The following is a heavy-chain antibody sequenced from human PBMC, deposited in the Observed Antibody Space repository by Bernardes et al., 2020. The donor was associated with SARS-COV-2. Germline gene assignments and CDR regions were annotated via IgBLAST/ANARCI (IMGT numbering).Heavy chain of an antibody. J-gene: IGHJ4*02. CDR1: GYTFTSDG. CDR3: GRDSDQRDLNFLAY. Sequence: ASVKVSCKASGYTFTSDGISWVRQAPGQGLEWIGWISGKKLNTNYAQKFQGRVTMTADTSTSTAYMELMDLRSDDTAVYFCGRDSDQRDLNFLAYWGQGTLVTVSS. CDR2: ISGKKLNT. V-gene: IGHV1-18*04. D-gene: IGHD6-25*01.